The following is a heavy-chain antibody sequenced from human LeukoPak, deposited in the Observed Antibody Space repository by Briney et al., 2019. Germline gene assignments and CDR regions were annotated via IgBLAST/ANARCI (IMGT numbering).Heavy chain of an antibody. V-gene: IGHV1-2*02. J-gene: IGHJ3*02. CDR1: GYTFTGYY. Sequence: GASVKVSCKASGYTFTGYYMHWVRQAPGQGLEWMGWINPNSGGTNYAQKFQGRVTMTTDTSTSTAYMELRSLRSDDTAVYYCARKYYYDSSGYRNPDAFDIWGQGTMVTVSS. D-gene: IGHD3-22*01. CDR2: INPNSGGT. CDR3: ARKYYYDSSGYRNPDAFDI.